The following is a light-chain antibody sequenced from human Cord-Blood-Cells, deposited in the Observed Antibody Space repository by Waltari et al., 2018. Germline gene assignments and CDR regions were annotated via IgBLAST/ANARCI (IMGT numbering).Light chain of an antibody. J-gene: IGLJ3*02. CDR2: GNS. CDR1: SSNIGAGYD. Sequence: QSVLTQPPSVSGAPGQRVTISCTGSSSNIGAGYDVLWYQQLPGTAPKLLIYGNSKRPSGVPDRFSGSKSSTSASLAITGLQAEDEADYYCQSYDSSLSGSWVFGGWTKLTVL. V-gene: IGLV1-40*01. CDR3: QSYDSSLSGSWV.